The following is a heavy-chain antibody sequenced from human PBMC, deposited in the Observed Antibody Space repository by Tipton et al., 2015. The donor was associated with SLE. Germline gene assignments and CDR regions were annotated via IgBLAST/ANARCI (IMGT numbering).Heavy chain of an antibody. CDR3: ARVHYGDRYFDD. V-gene: IGHV4-61*09. D-gene: IGHD4-17*01. CDR2: IYTSGNT. Sequence: TLSLTCTVSGGSVSSGSYYWSWIRQPAGKGLEWIGHIYTSGNTYYSPSLKSRVTISVDTSKNQFSLKLSSVTAADTAVYYCARVHYGDRYFDDWGQGTLVTASS. J-gene: IGHJ4*02. CDR1: GGSVSSGSYY.